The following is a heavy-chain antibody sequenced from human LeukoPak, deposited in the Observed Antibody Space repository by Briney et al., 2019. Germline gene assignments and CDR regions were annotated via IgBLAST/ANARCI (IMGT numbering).Heavy chain of an antibody. CDR1: GFTFSSYW. V-gene: IGHV3-7*01. J-gene: IGHJ5*02. D-gene: IGHD2-8*01. CDR3: ARDLGQRLYCTNGVCDNWFDP. Sequence: GGSLRLSCAASGFTFSSYWMSWVRQAPGKGLEWVANIKQDGSEKYYVDSVKGRFTISRDKAKNSLYLQMNSLRAEDTAVYYCARDLGQRLYCTNGVCDNWFDPGGQGTLVSVSS. CDR2: IKQDGSEK.